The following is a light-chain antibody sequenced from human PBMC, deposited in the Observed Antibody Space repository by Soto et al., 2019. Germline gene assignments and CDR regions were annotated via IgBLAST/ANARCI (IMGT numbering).Light chain of an antibody. CDR1: QTISSW. Sequence: DIQMTQSPSTLSGSVGDRVTITCRASQTISSWLAWYPEKPGKAPKLLIYKASTLKSGVPSRFSGSGSGTEFTLTISSLQTDDFATYYCQHSNSYSEAFGPVTKVDIK. CDR2: KAS. V-gene: IGKV1-5*03. J-gene: IGKJ1*01. CDR3: QHSNSYSEA.